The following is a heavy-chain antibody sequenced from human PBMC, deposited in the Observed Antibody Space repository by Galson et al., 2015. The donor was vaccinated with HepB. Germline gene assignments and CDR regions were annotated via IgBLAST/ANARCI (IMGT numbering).Heavy chain of an antibody. CDR2: IYPGDSDT. D-gene: IGHD1-14*01. CDR1: GYSFTSYW. J-gene: IGHJ6*02. V-gene: IGHV5-51*01. CDR3: ATQSRRQNYYYYGMDV. Sequence: QSGAEVKKPGESLKISCKGSGYSFTSYWIGWVRQMPGKGLEWMGIIYPGDSDTRYSPSFQGQVTISADKSISTAYLQWSSLKASDTAMYYCATQSRRQNYYYYGMDVWGQGTTVTVSS.